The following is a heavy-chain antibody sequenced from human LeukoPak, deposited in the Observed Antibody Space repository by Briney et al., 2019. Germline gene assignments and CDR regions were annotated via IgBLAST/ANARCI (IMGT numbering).Heavy chain of an antibody. CDR2: IRGDGGET. CDR1: GLTFSREW. Sequence: PGGSLRLSCAASGLTFSREWMVWVRQAPGKGLQYVAHIRGDGGETFHLDSVRGRFTISRDNAKNSLYLQMNSLRAEDTALYHCAREYDFWSGYFPYYYYYYMDVWGKGTTVTVSS. V-gene: IGHV3-7*03. D-gene: IGHD3-3*01. J-gene: IGHJ6*03. CDR3: AREYDFWSGYFPYYYYYYMDV.